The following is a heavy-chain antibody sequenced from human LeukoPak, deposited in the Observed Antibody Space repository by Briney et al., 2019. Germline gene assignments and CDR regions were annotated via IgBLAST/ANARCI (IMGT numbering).Heavy chain of an antibody. Sequence: PGGSLRLSCAASGFTFSNCAMSWVRQAPGKGLEWVSTVSGSGGSTYFADSVKGRFTISRDNSKNTLYLQMNSLRAEDTAVYYCAKDHYSASGHFDYWGQGTLVTVSS. CDR3: AKDHYSASGHFDY. J-gene: IGHJ4*02. CDR2: VSGSGGST. CDR1: GFTFSNCA. D-gene: IGHD3-10*01. V-gene: IGHV3-23*01.